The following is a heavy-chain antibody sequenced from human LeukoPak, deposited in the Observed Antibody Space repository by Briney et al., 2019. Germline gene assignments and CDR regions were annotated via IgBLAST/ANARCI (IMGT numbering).Heavy chain of an antibody. Sequence: GGSLRLSCAASGFTFSSYAMSWVRQAPGKGLEWVSAISGSGGTTHYADSVKGRFTISRDNSKNMLYLQMTSRRAEDTAEYYCAEDDSAYSSRGYFQHWGQGTLVTVSS. V-gene: IGHV3-23*01. CDR1: GFTFSSYA. CDR2: ISGSGGTT. D-gene: IGHD6-13*01. CDR3: AEDDSAYSSRGYFQH. J-gene: IGHJ1*01.